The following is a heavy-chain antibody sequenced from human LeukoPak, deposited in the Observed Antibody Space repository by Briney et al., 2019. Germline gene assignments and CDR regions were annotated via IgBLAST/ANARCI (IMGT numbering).Heavy chain of an antibody. D-gene: IGHD2-8*01. Sequence: QSGGSLRLSCAASGFTLSSYWMSWVRQAPGKGLEWVANIKQDGSEKYYVDSVKGRFTISRDNAKNSLYLQMNSLRAEDTAVYYCAREGVTNDYWGQGTLVTVSS. CDR1: GFTLSSYW. CDR3: AREGVTNDY. V-gene: IGHV3-7*01. J-gene: IGHJ4*02. CDR2: IKQDGSEK.